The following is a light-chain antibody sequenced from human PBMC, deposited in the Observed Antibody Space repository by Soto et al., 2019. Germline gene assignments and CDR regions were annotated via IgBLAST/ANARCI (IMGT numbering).Light chain of an antibody. CDR1: QSVSSIY. CDR3: QQYGSSALT. V-gene: IGKV3-20*01. CDR2: GAS. J-gene: IGKJ4*01. Sequence: EIVLAQSPGTLSLSPGERAARSCRASQSVSSIYLAWYQQKPGQAPRLLIYGASSRPTGIPDRFSGSGSGTDFTLTISRLEPEDFAVYYCQQYGSSALTFGGGTKVDI.